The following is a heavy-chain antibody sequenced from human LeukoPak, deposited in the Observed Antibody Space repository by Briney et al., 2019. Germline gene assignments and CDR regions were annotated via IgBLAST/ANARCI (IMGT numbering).Heavy chain of an antibody. CDR2: IFYNGNT. V-gene: IGHV4-59*01. Sequence: SETLSLTCTVSGRSISNYYWSWIRQPPGKGLEWFGYIFYNGNTKYNPSLKSRVTISVDTSKNQLSLKLNSVTTADTAVYYCARYLGGCNGGTCYTNDAFDIWGQGTMVTVSS. D-gene: IGHD2-15*01. CDR3: ARYLGGCNGGTCYTNDAFDI. J-gene: IGHJ3*02. CDR1: GRSISNYY.